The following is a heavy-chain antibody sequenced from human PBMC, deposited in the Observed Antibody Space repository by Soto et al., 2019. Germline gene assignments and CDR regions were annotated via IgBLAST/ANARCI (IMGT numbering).Heavy chain of an antibody. J-gene: IGHJ4*02. CDR1: GFTVSSNY. V-gene: IGHV3-53*01. D-gene: IGHD6-6*01. CDR2: IYSDGTT. Sequence: GSLRLSCASSGFTVSSNYMNWVRQAPGKGLEWVSIIYSDGTTSYADSVKGRFTISRDNFKNTLHLQMNSLRAEDTAVYYCAILSNWGQGTLVTVSS. CDR3: AILSN.